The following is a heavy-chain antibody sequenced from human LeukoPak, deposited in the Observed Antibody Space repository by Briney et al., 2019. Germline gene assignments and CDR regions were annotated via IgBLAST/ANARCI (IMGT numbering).Heavy chain of an antibody. CDR3: ARDLGYGDYLDY. CDR2: ISSSGSTI. V-gene: IGHV3-48*04. D-gene: IGHD4-17*01. CDR1: GFTFSSYG. Sequence: GGSLRLSCAASGFTFSSYGMSWVRQGPGKGLEWVSYISSSGSTIYYADSVKGRFTISRDNAKNSLYLQMNSLRAEDTAVYYCARDLGYGDYLDYWGQGTLVTVSS. J-gene: IGHJ4*02.